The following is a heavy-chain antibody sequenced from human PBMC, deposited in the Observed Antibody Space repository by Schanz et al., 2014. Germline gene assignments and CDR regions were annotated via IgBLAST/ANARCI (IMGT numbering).Heavy chain of an antibody. CDR1: GFTFSSYA. D-gene: IGHD2-2*01. V-gene: IGHV3-30*04. CDR3: ARESSNDIVLVPGAVFDH. CDR2: VPFDGSQK. Sequence: QVQLVESGGGVVQPGGSLRLSCAASGFTFSSYALHWVRQAPGKGLEWVAFVPFDGSQKFYADSVKGRFTISRDNSKNTVYLQMNSLRPGDTAVYYCARESSNDIVLVPGAVFDHWGQGILVTVSS. J-gene: IGHJ4*02.